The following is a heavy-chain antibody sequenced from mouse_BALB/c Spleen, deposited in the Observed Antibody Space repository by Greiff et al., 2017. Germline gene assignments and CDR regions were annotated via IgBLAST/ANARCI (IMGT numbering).Heavy chain of an antibody. CDR2: INPYNGDT. J-gene: IGHJ1*01. D-gene: IGHD2-3*01. Sequence: VQLKQSGPELVKPGASVKISCKASGYSFTGYFMNWVMQSHGKSLEWIGRINPYNGDTFYNQKFKGKATLTVDKSSSTAHMELRSLASEDSAVYYCARSLYDGYYDWYFDVWGAGTTVTVSS. V-gene: IGHV1-20*02. CDR1: GYSFTGYF. CDR3: ARSLYDGYYDWYFDV.